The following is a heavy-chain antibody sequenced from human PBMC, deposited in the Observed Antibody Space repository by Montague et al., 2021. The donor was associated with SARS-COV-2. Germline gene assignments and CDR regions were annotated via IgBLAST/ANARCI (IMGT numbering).Heavy chain of an antibody. V-gene: IGHV4-39*01. J-gene: IGHJ4*02. CDR3: ARLASGWWELTLDY. CDR1: GRSISSSSYY. D-gene: IGHD2-15*01. Sequence: SDTLSLTCTLSGRSISSSSYYWGWIRQPPGKGLEWIGSIYYSGSTYYNPSLKSRVTISVDTSKNQFSLKLSSVTAADTAVYYCARLASGWWELTLDYWGQGTLVTVSS. CDR2: IYYSGST.